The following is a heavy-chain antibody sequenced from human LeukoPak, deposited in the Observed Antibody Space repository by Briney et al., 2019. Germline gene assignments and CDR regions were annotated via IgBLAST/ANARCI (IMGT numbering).Heavy chain of an antibody. J-gene: IGHJ4*02. Sequence: GGSLRLSCAASGFTFSSYSMNWVRQAPGKGLEWVSSISSSSSYIYYADPVKGRFTISRDNAKNSLYLQMNSLRDEDTAVYYCARDFNYDSSGYNLWGQGTLVTVSS. V-gene: IGHV3-21*01. CDR2: ISSSSSYI. CDR3: ARDFNYDSSGYNL. D-gene: IGHD3-22*01. CDR1: GFTFSSYS.